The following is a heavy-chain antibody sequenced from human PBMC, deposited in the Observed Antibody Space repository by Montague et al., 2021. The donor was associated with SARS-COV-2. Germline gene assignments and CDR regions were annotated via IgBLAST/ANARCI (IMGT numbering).Heavy chain of an antibody. J-gene: IGHJ4*02. V-gene: IGHV3-9*01. CDR2: ISWHSGSI. CDR1: GFTFDDYA. CDR3: AKEDGSGSYYWGVFDY. D-gene: IGHD3-10*01. Sequence: SLRLSCAASGFTFDDYAMHWVRQAPGKGLEWVSGISWHSGSIGYADSVKGRFTISRDNAKNSLYLQMNSLRAEGTALYYCAKEDGSGSYYWGVFDYWGQGTLVTVSS.